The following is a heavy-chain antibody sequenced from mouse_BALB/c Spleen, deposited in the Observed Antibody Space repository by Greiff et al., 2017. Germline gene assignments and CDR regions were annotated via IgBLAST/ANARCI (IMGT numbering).Heavy chain of an antibody. CDR3: ARRGGTGYPFAY. CDR1: GFNIKDTY. Sequence: VQLQQSGAELVKPGASVKLSCTASGFNIKDTYMHWVRQRPEQGLEWIGRIDPANGNTKYDPKFQGKATITADTSSNTAYLQLSSLTSEDTAVYYCARRGGTGYPFAYWGQGTLVTVSA. D-gene: IGHD3-1*01. J-gene: IGHJ3*01. V-gene: IGHV14-3*02. CDR2: IDPANGNT.